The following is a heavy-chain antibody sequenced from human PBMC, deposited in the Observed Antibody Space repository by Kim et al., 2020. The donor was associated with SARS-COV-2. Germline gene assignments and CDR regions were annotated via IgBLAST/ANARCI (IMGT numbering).Heavy chain of an antibody. CDR3: SRGHYGLQN. CDR2: INPDGSEK. V-gene: IGHV3-7*01. D-gene: IGHD4-17*01. Sequence: GGSLRLSCAASGLGFSTFWMTWVHQAPGKGLEWVAHINPDGSEKDYVDSVKGRFTLSRDNAKSSLFLQMNSLRGEDTAVYYCSRGHYGLQNWGQGTVVTVSS. CDR1: GLGFSTFW. J-gene: IGHJ4*02.